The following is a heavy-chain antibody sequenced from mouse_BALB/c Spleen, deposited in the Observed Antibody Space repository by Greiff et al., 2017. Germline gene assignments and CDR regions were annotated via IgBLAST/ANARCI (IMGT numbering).Heavy chain of an antibody. CDR2: ISNGGGST. V-gene: IGHV5-12-2*01. CDR3: ARRPYYAMDY. CDR1: GFTFSSYT. Sequence: EVKLVESGGGLVQPGGSLKLSCAASGFTFSSYTMSWVRQTPEKRLEWVAYISNGGGSTYYPDTVKGRFTISRDNAKNTLYLQMSSLKSEDTAMYYCARRPYYAMDYWGQGTSVTVSS. J-gene: IGHJ4*01.